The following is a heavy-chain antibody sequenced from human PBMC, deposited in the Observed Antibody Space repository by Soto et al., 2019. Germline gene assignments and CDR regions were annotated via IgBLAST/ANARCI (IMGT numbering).Heavy chain of an antibody. CDR1: GYTFAGYY. J-gene: IGHJ4*02. D-gene: IGHD3-10*01. CDR2: INPNSGGR. Sequence: ASVKVSCKASGYTFAGYYMHWVRQAPGQGLEWMGWINPNSGGRKYAQKFQGRVTMTRDTSISTAYMELSRLRSDDTAVYYCARGRASGSYYLLDSWGQGTAVTVPS. CDR3: ARGRASGSYYLLDS. V-gene: IGHV1-2*02.